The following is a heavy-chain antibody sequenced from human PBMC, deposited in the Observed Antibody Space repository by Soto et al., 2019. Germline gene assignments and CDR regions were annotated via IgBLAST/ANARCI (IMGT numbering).Heavy chain of an antibody. CDR2: ISGSGGTT. CDR3: AKDGFYYGSESPSY. V-gene: IGHV3-23*01. D-gene: IGHD3-10*01. Sequence: GGSLRLSCAASGFIFSNYIMSWVRQVPGKGLEWVASISGSGGTTYYADSMEGRFTISRDNSKNTLYLHTSTVRAEDTAIYYCAKDGFYYGSESPSYWGQGTLVTVSS. J-gene: IGHJ4*02. CDR1: GFIFSNYI.